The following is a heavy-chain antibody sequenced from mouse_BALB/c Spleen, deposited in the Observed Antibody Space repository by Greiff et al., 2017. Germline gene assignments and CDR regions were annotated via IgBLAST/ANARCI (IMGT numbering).Heavy chain of an antibody. D-gene: IGHD1-1*01. CDR1: GYTFTDYE. V-gene: IGHV1-15*01. CDR2: IDPETGGT. CDR3: ARLNYPYAMDY. J-gene: IGHJ4*01. Sequence: QVQLQQSGAELVRPGASVTLSCKASGYTFTDYEMHWVKQTPVHGLEWIGAIDPETGGTAYNQKFKGKATLTADKSSSTAYMELRSLTSEDTAVYYCARLNYPYAMDYWGQGTSVTVSS.